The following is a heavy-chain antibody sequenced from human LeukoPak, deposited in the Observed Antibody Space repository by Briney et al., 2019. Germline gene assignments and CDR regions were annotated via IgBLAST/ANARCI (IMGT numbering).Heavy chain of an antibody. V-gene: IGHV4-39*01. CDR3: ARLAKWRIAAAGYYFDY. J-gene: IGHJ4*02. CDR1: GGSISSSSYY. CDR2: IYYSGST. D-gene: IGHD6-13*01. Sequence: PSETLSLTCTVSGGSISSSSYYWGWIRQPPGKGLEWIGSIYYSGSTYYNPSLKSRVTISVDTSKNQFSLKLSSVTAADTAVYYCARLAKWRIAAAGYYFDYWGQGTLVTVSS.